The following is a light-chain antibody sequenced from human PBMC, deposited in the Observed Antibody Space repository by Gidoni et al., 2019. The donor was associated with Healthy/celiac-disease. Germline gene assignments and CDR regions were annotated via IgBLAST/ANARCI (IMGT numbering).Light chain of an antibody. CDR3: QQYDTGLT. V-gene: IGKV1-33*01. J-gene: IGKJ4*01. Sequence: DIQMTQSPSSLSASVGDRVTITCQASQDISNYLNWYQQKPGKAPKLLIYDASNLETGVPSRCSGSGSGTDFTFTISSLQPEDIATYYCQQYDTGLTFGGGTKVEIK. CDR2: DAS. CDR1: QDISNY.